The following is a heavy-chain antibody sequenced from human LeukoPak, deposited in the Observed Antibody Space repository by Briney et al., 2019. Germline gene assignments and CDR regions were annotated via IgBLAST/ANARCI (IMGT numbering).Heavy chain of an antibody. CDR2: INGGGGGGT. V-gene: IGHV3-23*01. D-gene: IGHD2-2*01. J-gene: IGHJ5*02. Sequence: GGSLRLSCAASGFTFINYAMSWVRQAPGKGLEWVSGINGGGGGGTFHGDSVRGRFNISRDNSKNPLYLQMSSLRAEDTAVYYCAASLPNIVVVPAAKGPFGSWGQGTLVTVSS. CDR3: AASLPNIVVVPAAKGPFGS. CDR1: GFTFINYA.